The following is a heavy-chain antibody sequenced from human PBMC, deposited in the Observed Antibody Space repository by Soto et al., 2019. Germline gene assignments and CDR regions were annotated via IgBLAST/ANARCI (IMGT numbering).Heavy chain of an antibody. CDR3: AKGSEFSNSYTLDFDF. J-gene: IGHJ4*02. V-gene: IGHV3-23*01. Sequence: GGSLRLSCAASGFTFSSYAMSWVRQAPGRGLEWVSIISGNGGSTYYAASVKGRFTISRDNTKNTLYLQMDSLTAEDTAVYYCAKGSEFSNSYTLDFDFWGKGALVTVSS. CDR2: ISGNGGST. CDR1: GFTFSSYA. D-gene: IGHD6-6*01.